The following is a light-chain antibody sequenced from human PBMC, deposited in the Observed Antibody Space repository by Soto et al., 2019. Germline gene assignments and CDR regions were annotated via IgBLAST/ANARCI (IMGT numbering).Light chain of an antibody. J-gene: IGKJ4*01. Sequence: VMTQSPSSLSVSPGGRVTFSCMDTASNSDSLAWYQHKPGQAPKLLIYGASKRETGVPDRFSGSGSGTDFTLTISRLQAEDAATYSCQQYGSLPVTFGRGTKVDI. V-gene: IGKV3D-15*01. CDR3: QQYGSLPVT. CDR1: ASNSDS. CDR2: GAS.